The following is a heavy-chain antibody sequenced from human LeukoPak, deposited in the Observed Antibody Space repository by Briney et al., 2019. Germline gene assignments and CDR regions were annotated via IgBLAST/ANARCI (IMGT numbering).Heavy chain of an antibody. CDR2: ISGSGGGT. CDR3: AKALWNSNYHSFDY. J-gene: IGHJ4*02. V-gene: IGHV3-23*01. D-gene: IGHD4-11*01. CDR1: GFTFSSYA. Sequence: GGSLRLSCAASGFTFSSYAMSWVRQAPGKGLEWVSAISGSGGGTYYADSVKGRFTISRDNSKNTLYLQMNSLRAEDTAVYYCAKALWNSNYHSFDYWGQGTLVTVSS.